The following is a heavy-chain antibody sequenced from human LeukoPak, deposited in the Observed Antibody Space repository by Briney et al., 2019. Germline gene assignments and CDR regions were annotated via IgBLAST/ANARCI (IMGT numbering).Heavy chain of an antibody. CDR2: ISGSGGST. J-gene: IGHJ6*03. V-gene: IGHV3-23*01. CDR1: GFTFSSYA. CDR3: AKDHVRQLWLYSGYYYYYMDV. D-gene: IGHD5-18*01. Sequence: GGSLRLSCAASGFTFSSYAMSWVRQAPGKGLEWVSAISGSGGSTYYADSVKGRFTISRDNSKNTLYLQMNSLRAEDTAVYYCAKDHVRQLWLYSGYYYYYMDVWGKGTTVTVSS.